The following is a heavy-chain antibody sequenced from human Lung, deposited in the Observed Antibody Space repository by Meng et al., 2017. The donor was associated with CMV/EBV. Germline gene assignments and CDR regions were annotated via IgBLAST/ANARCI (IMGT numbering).Heavy chain of an antibody. D-gene: IGHD3-3*01. CDR2: MNPNSGNT. CDR3: ARGLNGGLRFLEWLLRPYYYGMDV. V-gene: IGHV1-8*01. J-gene: IGHJ6*02. Sequence: ASVKVSXKASGYTFTSYDINWVRQATGQGLEWMGWMNPNSGNTGYAQKFQGRVTMTRNTSISTAYMELSSLRSEDTAVYYCARGLNGGLRFLEWLLRPYYYGMDVWGQGXTVTVSS. CDR1: GYTFTSYD.